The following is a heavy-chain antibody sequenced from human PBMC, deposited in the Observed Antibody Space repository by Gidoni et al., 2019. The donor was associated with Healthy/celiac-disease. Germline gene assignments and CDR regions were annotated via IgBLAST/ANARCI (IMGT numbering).Heavy chain of an antibody. CDR3: AKANYDILTGIDY. D-gene: IGHD3-9*01. J-gene: IGHJ4*02. V-gene: IGHV3-9*01. Sequence: EVQLVESGGGLVQPGRSLRLSCAASGFPFDDYAMHWVRPAPGKGLEWVSGISWNSGSIGYADSVKGRFTISRDNAKNSLYLQMNSLRAEDTALYYCAKANYDILTGIDYWGQGTLVTVSS. CDR2: ISWNSGSI. CDR1: GFPFDDYA.